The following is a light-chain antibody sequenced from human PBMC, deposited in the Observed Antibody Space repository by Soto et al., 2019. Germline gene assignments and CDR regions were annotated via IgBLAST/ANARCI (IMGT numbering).Light chain of an antibody. Sequence: EVVLTQSPGTLSLSPGERATLSCRASQSVSTNYFAWYQQKPGQAPRLLIFGSSDRATGIPDRFSGSGSGRVFSLTISRLEHEDVAVYYCQQYGGSPPYTFGQGTKLEIK. CDR2: GSS. CDR3: QQYGGSPPYT. CDR1: QSVSTNY. V-gene: IGKV3-20*01. J-gene: IGKJ2*01.